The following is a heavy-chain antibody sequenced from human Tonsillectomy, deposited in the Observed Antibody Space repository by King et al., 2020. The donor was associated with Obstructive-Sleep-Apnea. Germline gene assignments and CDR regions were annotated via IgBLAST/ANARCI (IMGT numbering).Heavy chain of an antibody. CDR3: ARVYIAAAGHTLDY. CDR2: ISSRSTYI. CDR1: GFTFSSYS. V-gene: IGHV3-21*01. Sequence: DVQLVESGGGLVKPGGSLRLSCAASGFTFSSYSMNWVRQASGKGLEWVSSISSRSTYINYADSVKGRFTIPRDNAKNYLYLQMNSLRAEDTAVYYCARVYIAAAGHTLDYWGQGTLVTVSS. D-gene: IGHD6-13*01. J-gene: IGHJ4*02.